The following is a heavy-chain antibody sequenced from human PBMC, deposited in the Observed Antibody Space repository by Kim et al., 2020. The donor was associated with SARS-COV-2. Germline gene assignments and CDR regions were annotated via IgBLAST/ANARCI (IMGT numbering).Heavy chain of an antibody. V-gene: IGHV3-66*01. CDR3: ARDRPLLWFGAPYYHYGMDV. CDR1: GFTVSSNY. D-gene: IGHD3-10*01. CDR2: IYSGGST. Sequence: GGSLRLSCAASGFTVSSNYMSWVRQAPGKGLEWVSVIYSGGSTYYADSVKGRFTISRDNSKNTLYLQMNSLRAEDTAVYYCARDRPLLWFGAPYYHYGMDVWGQGTTVTVSS. J-gene: IGHJ6*02.